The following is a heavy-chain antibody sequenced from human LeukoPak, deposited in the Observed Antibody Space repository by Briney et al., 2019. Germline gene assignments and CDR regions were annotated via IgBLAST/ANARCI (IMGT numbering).Heavy chain of an antibody. CDR1: GFTFTTYW. D-gene: IGHD5-18*01. V-gene: IGHV3-74*01. Sequence: GGSLRLSCAASGFTFTTYWMHWVRQAPGKGLVWVSHINSDGSITSYADSVKGRFTISRDNAKNTLYLQMNSLRAEDTAVYYCARDAVDTANAVWGQGTTVAVSS. CDR2: INSDGSIT. J-gene: IGHJ6*02. CDR3: ARDAVDTANAV.